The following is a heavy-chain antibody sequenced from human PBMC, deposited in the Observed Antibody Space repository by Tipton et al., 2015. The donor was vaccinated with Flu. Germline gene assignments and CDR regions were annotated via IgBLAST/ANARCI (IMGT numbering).Heavy chain of an antibody. D-gene: IGHD6-13*01. V-gene: IGHV1-2*02. CDR2: INPNSGGT. CDR3: ARDLVEHIDTIAAAGTRS. J-gene: IGHJ4*02. Sequence: QLVQSGAEVKKPGASVKVSCKASGYTFTGYYMHWVRQAPGQGLEWMGWINPNSGGTNYAQKFQGRVTMTRDTSISTAYMELSRLRSDDTAVYYCARDLVEHIDTIAAAGTRSWGQGTPVTVSS. CDR1: GYTFTGYY.